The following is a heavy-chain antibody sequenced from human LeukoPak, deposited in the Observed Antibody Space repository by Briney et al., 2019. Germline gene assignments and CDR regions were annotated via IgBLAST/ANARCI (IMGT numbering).Heavy chain of an antibody. D-gene: IGHD6-13*01. V-gene: IGHV3-21*01. CDR1: GFTFRSYI. CDR2: ITTRSSYI. CDR3: ARDPGAAGSVWLDP. J-gene: IGHJ5*02. Sequence: GGPLRLSCAASGFTFRSYIMMWFAAAPGKRREGLASITTRSSYIYYEDPVKGRFTIYRDDAKSSLYLQMSSLRAEDTAVYYCARDPGAAGSVWLDPWGQGILVTVSS.